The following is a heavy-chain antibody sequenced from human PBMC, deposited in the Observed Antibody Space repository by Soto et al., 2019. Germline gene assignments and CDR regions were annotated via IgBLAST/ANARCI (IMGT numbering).Heavy chain of an antibody. J-gene: IGHJ5*02. CDR1: GYTFTGYY. V-gene: IGHV1-2*02. D-gene: IGHD3-22*01. CDR3: ARYYYDSSGTYNWFDP. Sequence: ASVKVSCKASGYTFTGYYMHWVRQAPGQGLEWMGWINPNSGGTNYAQKFQGRVTMTRDTSISTAYMELSRLRSDDTAVYYCARYYYDSSGTYNWFDPWGQGTLVNVSS. CDR2: INPNSGGT.